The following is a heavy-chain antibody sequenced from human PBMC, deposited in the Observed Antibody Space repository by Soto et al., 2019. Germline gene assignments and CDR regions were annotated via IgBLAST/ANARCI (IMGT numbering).Heavy chain of an antibody. Sequence: QVQLVESGGGLVKPGGSLRLSCAASGFTFSDSYMSWIRQAPGKGLEWISYITFSGNTVYYADSLKGRFTISRDNAKNSLYLQMNSLRAEDTAVYYCARDRGYDAHDYYYNAMDVWGQGTTVTVSS. J-gene: IGHJ6*02. CDR1: GFTFSDSY. D-gene: IGHD2-15*01. V-gene: IGHV3-11*04. CDR3: ARDRGYDAHDYYYNAMDV. CDR2: ITFSGNTV.